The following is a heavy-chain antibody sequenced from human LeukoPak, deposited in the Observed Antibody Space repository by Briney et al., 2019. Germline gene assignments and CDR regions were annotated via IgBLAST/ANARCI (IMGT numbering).Heavy chain of an antibody. V-gene: IGHV1-2*02. Sequence: ASVKVSCKASGYTFTGYYMHWVRQAPGQGLEWMGWINPNSGGTNYAQKFQGRVTMTRDTSISTAYMELSRLRSDDTAVYYCARGAGWLLNYYYYYMDVWGKGTTVTISS. CDR3: ARGAGWLLNYYYYYMDV. CDR2: INPNSGGT. D-gene: IGHD2-15*01. J-gene: IGHJ6*03. CDR1: GYTFTGYY.